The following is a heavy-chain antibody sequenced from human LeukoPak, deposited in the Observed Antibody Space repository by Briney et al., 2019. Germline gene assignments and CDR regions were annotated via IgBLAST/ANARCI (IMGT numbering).Heavy chain of an antibody. CDR1: GYTFTSYG. J-gene: IGHJ5*02. V-gene: IGHV1-18*01. Sequence: ASVKVSCKASGYTFTSYGISWVRQAPGQGLEWMGWISAYNGNTNYAQKLQGRATMTTDTSTSTAYMELRSLRSDDTAVYYCARGTPYYYGSGSYRFDPWGQGTLVTVSS. D-gene: IGHD3-10*01. CDR2: ISAYNGNT. CDR3: ARGTPYYYGSGSYRFDP.